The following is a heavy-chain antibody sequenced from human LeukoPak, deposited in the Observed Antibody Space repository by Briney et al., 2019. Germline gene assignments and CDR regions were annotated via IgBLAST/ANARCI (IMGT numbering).Heavy chain of an antibody. D-gene: IGHD2-15*01. CDR2: ISSSGSTI. CDR1: GFTFSDYY. Sequence: PGGSLRLSCAASGFTFSDYYMSWIRQAPGKWLEWVSYISSSGSTIYYADSVKGRFTISRDNAKNSLYLQMNSLRAEDTAVYYCARAEGLVVVAATIDYWGQGTLVTVSS. V-gene: IGHV3-11*04. J-gene: IGHJ4*02. CDR3: ARAEGLVVVAATIDY.